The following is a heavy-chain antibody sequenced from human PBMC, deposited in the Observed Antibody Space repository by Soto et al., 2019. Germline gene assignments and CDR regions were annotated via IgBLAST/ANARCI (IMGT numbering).Heavy chain of an antibody. CDR3: ARVKGAWYYGPDFDY. CDR2: IIPIFGTA. V-gene: IGHV1-69*13. CDR1: GGTFSRYA. J-gene: IGHJ4*02. Sequence: SVKVSCKASGGTFSRYAISWVRQAPGQGLEWMGGIIPIFGTANYAQKFQGRVTITADESTSTAYMELSSLRSEDTAVYYCARVKGAWYYGPDFDYWGQGTLVTVSS. D-gene: IGHD3-10*01.